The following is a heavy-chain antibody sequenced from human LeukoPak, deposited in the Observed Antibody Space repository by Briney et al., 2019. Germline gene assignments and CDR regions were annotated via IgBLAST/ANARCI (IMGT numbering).Heavy chain of an antibody. CDR2: ISVYNGHT. CDR1: GYTFSSYG. V-gene: IGHV1-18*01. J-gene: IGHJ4*02. Sequence: ASAKVSCKASGYTFSSYGISWVRQAPGQGLEWMGWISVYNGHTNYAQNLQARVTMTTDTSTKTAYMELRSLRSDDTAVYYCAREHDFWSGYYSVWGQGTLVTVSS. D-gene: IGHD3-3*01. CDR3: AREHDFWSGYYSV.